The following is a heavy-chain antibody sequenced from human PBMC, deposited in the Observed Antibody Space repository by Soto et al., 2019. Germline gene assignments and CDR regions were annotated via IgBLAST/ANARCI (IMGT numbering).Heavy chain of an antibody. J-gene: IGHJ4*02. CDR3: ARDRNAAGSDY. Sequence: QVQLVESGGGLVKPGGSLRLSCAASGFTFSDFYMSWIRQAPGKGLEWISYISSGSTNIFYADSVKGRFTVSRDNAKSSVYLQLASLRAEDTAVYYCARDRNAAGSDYWGQGTLVTVSS. CDR2: ISSGSTNI. D-gene: IGHD1-1*01. CDR1: GFTFSDFY. V-gene: IGHV3-11*01.